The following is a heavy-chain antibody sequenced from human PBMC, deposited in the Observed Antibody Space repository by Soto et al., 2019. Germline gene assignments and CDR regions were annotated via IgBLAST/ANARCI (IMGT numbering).Heavy chain of an antibody. CDR3: AKVWFGELLNPPHY. Sequence: GGSLRLSCAASGFTFSSYGMHWVRQAPGKGLEWVAVISYDGSNKYYADSVKGRFTISRGNSKNTLYLQMNSLRAEDTAVYYCAKVWFGELLNPPHYWGQGTLVTVSS. CDR1: GFTFSSYG. V-gene: IGHV3-30*18. CDR2: ISYDGSNK. J-gene: IGHJ4*02. D-gene: IGHD3-10*01.